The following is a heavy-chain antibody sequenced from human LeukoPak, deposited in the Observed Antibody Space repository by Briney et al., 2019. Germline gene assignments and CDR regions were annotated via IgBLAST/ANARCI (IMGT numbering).Heavy chain of an antibody. CDR1: EFTFSSYC. D-gene: IGHD5-12*01. V-gene: IGHV3-7*01. CDR3: ARFAIEPTMRAVDY. Sequence: GGSLRLSCAASEFTFSSYCMSWVRQAPGKGLEWVSNIKRGGSEEYYVDSVKGRFTISRDNPKNSLYLQMDSLRVEDTAVYSCARFAIEPTMRAVDYWGEGNLVTVSS. J-gene: IGHJ4*02. CDR2: IKRGGSEE.